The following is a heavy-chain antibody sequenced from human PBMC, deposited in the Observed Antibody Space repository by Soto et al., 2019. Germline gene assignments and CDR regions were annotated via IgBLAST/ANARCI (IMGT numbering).Heavy chain of an antibody. CDR1: GGSISSSSYY. CDR3: ARQPVVVVAAPPKWWFDP. J-gene: IGHJ5*02. Sequence: RSLTCTVSGGSISSSSYYWGWIRQPPGKGLEWIGSIYYSGSTYYNPSLKRRVTISVDTSKDQFSLKLSSVTAADTAVYYCARQPVVVVAAPPKWWFDPWGEGTLVTVS. CDR2: IYYSGST. D-gene: IGHD2-15*01. V-gene: IGHV4-39*01.